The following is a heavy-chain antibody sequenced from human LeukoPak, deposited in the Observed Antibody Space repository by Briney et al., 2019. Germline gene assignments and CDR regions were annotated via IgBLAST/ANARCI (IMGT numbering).Heavy chain of an antibody. J-gene: IGHJ4*02. D-gene: IGHD2-8*02. CDR3: ARLYPGGGDDY. Sequence: SETLSLTCIVSGGSFSSHYWSWIRQSAGKGPEWIGRIHTSGNTNYNPSLRSRVTISVDTSKNQFSLKLNSVTAPDTAIYYCARLYPGGGDDYWGQGILVTVSS. V-gene: IGHV4-4*07. CDR2: IHTSGNT. CDR1: GGSFSSHY.